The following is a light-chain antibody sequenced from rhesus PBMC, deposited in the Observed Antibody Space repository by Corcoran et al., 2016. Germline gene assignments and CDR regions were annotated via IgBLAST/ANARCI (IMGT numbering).Light chain of an antibody. CDR1: QSLNNY. CDR2: RAS. V-gene: IGKV1S9*01. Sequence: DIQMTQSPSSLSASVGDRVTIICQASQSLNNYLNWYQQKPGKVPQLLVYRASSLQSGIPSRFSGSGSGTDFTLTISSLQPEDFATYYCQQGYNDPFTIGHGTKLDI. J-gene: IGKJ3*01. CDR3: QQGYNDPFT.